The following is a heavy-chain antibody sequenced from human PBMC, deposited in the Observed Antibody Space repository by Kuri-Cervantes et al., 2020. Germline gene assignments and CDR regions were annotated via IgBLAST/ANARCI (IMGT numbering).Heavy chain of an antibody. CDR1: GFTVSSNY. Sequence: GESLKISCAASGFTVSSNYMSWVRQAPGKGLEWVSVIYSGGSTYYADSVKGQFSISRDNSKNTLYLQMNRLRAEDTAVYYCARDRKPGGYYYYGMDVWGQGTTVTVSS. D-gene: IGHD3-10*01. CDR3: ARDRKPGGYYYYGMDV. V-gene: IGHV3-53*01. J-gene: IGHJ6*02. CDR2: IYSGGST.